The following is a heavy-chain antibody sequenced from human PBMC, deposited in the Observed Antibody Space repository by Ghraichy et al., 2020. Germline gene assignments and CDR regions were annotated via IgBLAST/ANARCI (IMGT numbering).Heavy chain of an antibody. CDR2: LYPDDSDT. Sequence: GESLNISCKGSGYSFTSHYIAWVRQMPGKGLEWMGILYPDDSDTRYSPSFEGQVTISADKSISTAYLQWSTLKASDTAMYYCARQTGGQLVPRFDSWGQGTLVTVSS. CDR1: GYSFTSHY. D-gene: IGHD6-6*01. V-gene: IGHV5-51*01. CDR3: ARQTGGQLVPRFDS. J-gene: IGHJ4*02.